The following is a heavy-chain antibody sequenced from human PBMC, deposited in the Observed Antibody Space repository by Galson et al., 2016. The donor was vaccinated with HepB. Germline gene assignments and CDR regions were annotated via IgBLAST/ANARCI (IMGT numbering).Heavy chain of an antibody. CDR3: ARHFSGSY. D-gene: IGHD3-22*01. CDR1: GFTFSSYD. Sequence: SLRLSCAASGFTFSSYDMNWVRQAPGKGLEWVSYVSTSGSATTMFYADSVKGRFTISRDNAKNSLYLQMNSLRAEDTAMYFCARHFSGSYLGQGTLVTVSS. J-gene: IGHJ4*02. CDR2: VSTSGSATTM. V-gene: IGHV3-48*03.